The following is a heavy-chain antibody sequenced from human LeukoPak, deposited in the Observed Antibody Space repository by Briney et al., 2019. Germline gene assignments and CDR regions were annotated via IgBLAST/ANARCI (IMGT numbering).Heavy chain of an antibody. Sequence: SETLSLTCAVYGGSFSGYYWSWIRQPPGKGLEWIGEINHSGSTNYNPSLKSRVTISVDTSKNQFSLKLSSVTAADTAVYYCAREGPMLRGVIGGKIDYWGQGTLVTVSS. CDR1: GGSFSGYY. CDR2: INHSGST. V-gene: IGHV4-34*01. J-gene: IGHJ4*02. D-gene: IGHD3-10*01. CDR3: AREGPMLRGVIGGKIDY.